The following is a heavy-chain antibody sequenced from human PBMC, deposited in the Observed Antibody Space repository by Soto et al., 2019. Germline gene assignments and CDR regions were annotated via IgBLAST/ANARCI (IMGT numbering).Heavy chain of an antibody. D-gene: IGHD6-13*01. V-gene: IGHV3-30-3*01. CDR1: GLTFSSYA. Sequence: QVQLVESGGGVVQPGRSLRLSCAASGLTFSSYAMHWVRQAPGKGLEWVTIISYDGSNEYYADSVKGRFTISRDNSKHTLYLQMNSLTVEDTAVYYCVGTTIPYRTAAAGPDYWGQGTLVAVSS. J-gene: IGHJ4*02. CDR3: VGTTIPYRTAAAGPDY. CDR2: ISYDGSNE.